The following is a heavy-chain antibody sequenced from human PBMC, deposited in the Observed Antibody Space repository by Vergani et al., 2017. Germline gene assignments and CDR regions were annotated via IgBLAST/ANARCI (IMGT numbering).Heavy chain of an antibody. V-gene: IGHV3-23*04. D-gene: IGHD3-10*01. J-gene: IGHJ6*03. CDR1: GFTFSSYA. Sequence: EVQLVESGGGLVQPGRSLRLSCAASGFTFSSYAMSWVRQAPGKGLEWVSAISGSGGSTYYADSVKGRFTISRDNSKNTLYLQMNSLRAEDTAVYYCARHYTSYYYYYYMDVWGKGTTVTVSS. CDR2: ISGSGGST. CDR3: ARHYTSYYYYYYMDV.